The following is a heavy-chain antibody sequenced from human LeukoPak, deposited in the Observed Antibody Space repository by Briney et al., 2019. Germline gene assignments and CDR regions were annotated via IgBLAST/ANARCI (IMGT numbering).Heavy chain of an antibody. CDR2: IYYSGST. CDR3: ARDPRDYYYYYMDV. Sequence: KPSETLSLTCTVSGGSISSSSYYWGWIRQPPGKGLEWIGSIYYSGSTYYNPSLKSRVTISVDTSNNQFSPKLSSVTAADTAVYYCARDPRDYYYYYMDVWGKGTTVTVSS. J-gene: IGHJ6*03. CDR1: GGSISSSSYY. V-gene: IGHV4-39*02.